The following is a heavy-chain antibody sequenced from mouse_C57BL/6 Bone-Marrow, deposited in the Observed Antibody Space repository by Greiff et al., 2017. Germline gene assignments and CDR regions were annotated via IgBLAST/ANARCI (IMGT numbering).Heavy chain of an antibody. J-gene: IGHJ1*03. CDR2: ISDGGSYT. CDR1: GFTFSSYA. D-gene: IGHD1-1*01. CDR3: ARVADGYGYFDV. V-gene: IGHV5-4*03. Sequence: EVKLMESGGGLVKPGGSLKLSCAASGFTFSSYAMSWVRQTPEKRLEWVATISDGGSYTYYPDNVKGRLTISRDNAKNNLYLQMSHLKSELTAMYYDARVADGYGYFDVWGTGTPITVSS.